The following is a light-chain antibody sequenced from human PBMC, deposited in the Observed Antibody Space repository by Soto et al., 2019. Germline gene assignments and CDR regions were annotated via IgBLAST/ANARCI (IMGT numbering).Light chain of an antibody. CDR2: EVS. J-gene: IGLJ1*01. V-gene: IGLV2-14*01. CDR3: SSYTSSSTLHV. CDR1: SSDVGGYNY. Sequence: QSALTQPASVSGSPGQSITISCTGTSSDVGGYNYVSWYQQHPGKAPKLMIYEVSNRPSGVSNRFSGSKSGNTASLTISGLQAEDAADYYCSSYTSSSTLHVFGTGTKVTVL.